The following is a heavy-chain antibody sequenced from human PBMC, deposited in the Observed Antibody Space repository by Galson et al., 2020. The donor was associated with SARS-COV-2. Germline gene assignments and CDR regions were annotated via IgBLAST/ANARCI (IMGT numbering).Heavy chain of an antibody. D-gene: IGHD3-3*01. Sequence: GESLKISCAASGFSFSYYAMHSVRQAPGRGLEWVAVISYDGYNKYYADSVKGRFTISRDNSKNTVYVEVNSLRPEDTAVYYCARNIDSYDSFSGYSKYNSLGVWGQGTTVTVSS. J-gene: IGHJ6*02. V-gene: IGHV3-30-3*01. CDR2: ISYDGYNK. CDR3: ARNIDSYDSFSGYSKYNSLGV. CDR1: GFSFSYYA.